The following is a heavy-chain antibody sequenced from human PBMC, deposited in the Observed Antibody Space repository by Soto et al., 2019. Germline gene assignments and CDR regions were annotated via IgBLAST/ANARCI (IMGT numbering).Heavy chain of an antibody. J-gene: IGHJ4*02. V-gene: IGHV4-59*01. D-gene: IGHD3-22*01. CDR2: IYNSGNT. Sequence: SETLSLTCTVSGDSISSYYWSWIRQPPGKGLEWIGYIYNSGNTNYNPSLKSRVTISVDMSTNQFSLKLSSVTAADTAVYYCARESWQWLDYWGQGTRVTVS. CDR3: ARESWQWLDY. CDR1: GDSISSYY.